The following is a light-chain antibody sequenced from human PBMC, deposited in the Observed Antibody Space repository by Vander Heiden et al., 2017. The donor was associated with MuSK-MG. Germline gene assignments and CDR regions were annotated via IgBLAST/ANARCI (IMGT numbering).Light chain of an antibody. CDR2: QAS. CDR1: QSVTSR. J-gene: IGKJ4*01. Sequence: IEMRQSPSTLSASVGDRVTITCRASQSVTSRLAWYQQKPGRAPKLLIYQASTLAGGVPSRFSGSGSGTEFTLTISSLQPDDFATYYCQQYHICPGTFGEGTKVENK. V-gene: IGKV1-5*03. CDR3: QQYHICPGT.